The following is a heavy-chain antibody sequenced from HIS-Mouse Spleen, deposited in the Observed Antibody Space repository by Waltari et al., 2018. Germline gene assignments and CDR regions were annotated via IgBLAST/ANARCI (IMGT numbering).Heavy chain of an antibody. D-gene: IGHD2-15*01. J-gene: IGHJ5*02. Sequence: EVQLVESGGGLVKPGGSLRLSCAASGFPFGSYSMNWVRQAPGKGLEWVSSISSSSSYIYYADSVKGRFTISRDNAKNSLYLQMNSLRAEDTAVYYCARGSWNWFDPWGQGTLVTVSS. CDR3: ARGSWNWFDP. V-gene: IGHV3-21*01. CDR1: GFPFGSYS. CDR2: ISSSSSYI.